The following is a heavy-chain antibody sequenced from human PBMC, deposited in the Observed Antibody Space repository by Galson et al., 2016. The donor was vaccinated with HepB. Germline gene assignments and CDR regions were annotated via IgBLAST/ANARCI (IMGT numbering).Heavy chain of an antibody. Sequence: ETLSLTCTVSGGSIRSYYWSWIRQPPGKGLEWIGYIYYSGSTNYNPSLKSRVTISIDPSKNQFSLKLRSVTAGDTAVYSCARGGWLRMNYYFDYWGQGTLVTVSS. CDR3: ARGGWLRMNYYFDY. CDR1: GGSIRSYY. CDR2: IYYSGST. D-gene: IGHD5-12*01. V-gene: IGHV4-59*01. J-gene: IGHJ4*02.